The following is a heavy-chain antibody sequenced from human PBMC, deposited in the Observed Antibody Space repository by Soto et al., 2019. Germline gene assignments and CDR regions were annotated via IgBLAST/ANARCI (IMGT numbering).Heavy chain of an antibody. CDR3: ARVHSTGWFKVDY. J-gene: IGHJ4*02. CDR1: GFTFSGCS. Sequence: GGSLRLSCAASGFTFSGCSMNWVRQAPGKGLEWVSYIHSSGNTIYYADSEKGRFTVSRDNARNSLFLQMNSLRDDDTAVYYCARVHSTGWFKVDYWGQGTLVTVSS. D-gene: IGHD6-19*01. CDR2: IHSSGNTI. V-gene: IGHV3-48*02.